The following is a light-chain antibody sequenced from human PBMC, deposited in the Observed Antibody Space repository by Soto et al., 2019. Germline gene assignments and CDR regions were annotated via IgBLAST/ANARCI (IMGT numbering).Light chain of an antibody. V-gene: IGKV3-15*01. J-gene: IGKJ2*01. CDR3: QQYNNWPPYT. CDR2: GAS. CDR1: QSVSSN. Sequence: EIVMTQSPATLSVSPGERATLSCRASQSVSSNLAWYQQKPGQAPRLLIYGASTRATGIPARFSGSGSGTELPLTISSLQSEDFALYYCQQYNNWPPYTFGQGTKLEIK.